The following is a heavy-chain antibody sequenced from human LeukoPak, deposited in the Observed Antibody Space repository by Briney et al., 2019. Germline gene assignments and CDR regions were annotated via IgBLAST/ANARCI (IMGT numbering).Heavy chain of an antibody. CDR3: ATARISAQQDYYYGMDV. V-gene: IGHV1-24*01. D-gene: IGHD3-3*02. Sequence: ASVKVSCKVSGYTLTELSIHWVRQAPGKGLEWMGGFDPEDGETIYAQKFQGRVTMTEDTSTDTAYMELSSLRSEDTAVYYCATARISAQQDYYYGMDVWGQGTTVTVSS. J-gene: IGHJ6*02. CDR1: GYTLTELS. CDR2: FDPEDGET.